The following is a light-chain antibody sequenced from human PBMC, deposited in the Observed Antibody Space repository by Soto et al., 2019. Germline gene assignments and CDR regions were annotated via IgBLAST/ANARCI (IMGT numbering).Light chain of an antibody. J-gene: IGKJ4*01. CDR2: GAS. CDR1: QSVSSNY. V-gene: IGKV3-20*01. CDR3: QQYGSSST. Sequence: EIVLTQSPGTLSLSPGERATLSCRASQSVSSNYLAWYQQKPGQAPRLLIYGASNRATGIPDRFSGSGSGTDFTLTISRLAPEDFAEYYCQQYGSSSTFGGGTKVEIK.